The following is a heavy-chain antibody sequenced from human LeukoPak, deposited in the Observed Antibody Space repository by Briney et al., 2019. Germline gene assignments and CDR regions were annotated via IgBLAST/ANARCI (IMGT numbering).Heavy chain of an antibody. CDR3: ARDEGNSGWYTFDY. D-gene: IGHD6-13*01. J-gene: IGHJ4*02. CDR1: GESVSSNNGA. CDR2: TYYRSKWYY. Sequence: SQTLSPTCAISGESVSSNNGAWNWIRQSPSRGLEWLGRTYYRSKWYYDYAESVKGRITINPDTSKNQFSLQLNSVTPEDTAVYYCARDEGNSGWYTFDYWGQGTLVTVSS. V-gene: IGHV6-1*01.